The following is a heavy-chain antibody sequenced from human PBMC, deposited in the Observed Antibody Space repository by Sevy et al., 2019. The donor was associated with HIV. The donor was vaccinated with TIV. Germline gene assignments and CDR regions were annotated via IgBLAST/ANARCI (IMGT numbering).Heavy chain of an antibody. CDR2: ISFDGSHT. J-gene: IGHJ4*02. CDR3: ARGAGYDVGWCPCY. D-gene: IGHD2-21*01. V-gene: IGHV3-30*03. CDR1: GFTFSTHG. Sequence: GGSLRLSCAASGFTFSTHGMHWVRQASGRGLEWVAVISFDGSHTYHADSVRGRFTLSRDNSKNSLYLQMNSLRSEDAAVYHWARGAGYDVGWCPCYWGQGTQVTVSS.